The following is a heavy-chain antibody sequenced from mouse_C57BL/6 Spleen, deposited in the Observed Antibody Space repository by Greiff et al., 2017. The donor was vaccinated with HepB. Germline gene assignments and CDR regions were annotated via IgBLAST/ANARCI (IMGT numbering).Heavy chain of an antibody. D-gene: IGHD2-1*01. J-gene: IGHJ2*01. V-gene: IGHV1-69*01. CDR1: GYTFTSYW. Sequence: QVQLQQSGAELVMPGASVKLSCKASGYTFTSYWMHWVKQRPGQGLEWIGEIDPSDSYTNYNQKFKGKSTLTVDKSSSTAYMQLSSLTSEDSAVYYCARFGGNYETGFDYWGQGTTLTVSS. CDR3: ARFGGNYETGFDY. CDR2: IDPSDSYT.